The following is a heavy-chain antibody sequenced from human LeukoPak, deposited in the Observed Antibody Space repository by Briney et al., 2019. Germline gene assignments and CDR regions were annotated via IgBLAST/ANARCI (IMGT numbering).Heavy chain of an antibody. D-gene: IGHD6-13*01. V-gene: IGHV3-11*04. CDR1: GGSISSSS. CDR2: ISSSGSAI. J-gene: IGHJ4*02. Sequence: LSLTCTVSGGSISSSSYYWGWIRQPPGKGLEWVSHISSSGSAIYYAVSVNGRFTISRDNAKNSLYLQMNSLRAEDTAVYYCVRDGGTAAAGTHHFDYWGQGSLVTVSS. CDR3: VRDGGTAAAGTHHFDY.